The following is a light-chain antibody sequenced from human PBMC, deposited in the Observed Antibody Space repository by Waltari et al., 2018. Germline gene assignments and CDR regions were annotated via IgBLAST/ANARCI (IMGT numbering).Light chain of an antibody. V-gene: IGLV2-14*03. Sequence: QSVLTQPASVSGSPGQSITISCSGTSSDVGGYDYVSWYQQHPGKAPKRVIDDVSKRAPWVSNRFSGSKSGKTASLTVSGLKAEDEADYYCSSYTSINTWVFGGGTTLTVL. CDR2: DVS. J-gene: IGLJ3*02. CDR1: SSDVGGYDY. CDR3: SSYTSINTWV.